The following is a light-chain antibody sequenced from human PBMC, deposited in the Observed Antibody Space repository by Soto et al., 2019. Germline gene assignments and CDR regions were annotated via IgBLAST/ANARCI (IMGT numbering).Light chain of an antibody. V-gene: IGLV1-51*01. Sequence: QSVMTQPPSVSGAPGQKVTISCSGSSSNIGGNSVSWYHQLPGSAPKLLIYDDDKRPSGIPDRFSGSKSGTSATLGITGFQTGDEADYYCGSWDSSLSAYVFGTGTKVTVL. CDR3: GSWDSSLSAYV. J-gene: IGLJ1*01. CDR1: SSNIGGNS. CDR2: DDD.